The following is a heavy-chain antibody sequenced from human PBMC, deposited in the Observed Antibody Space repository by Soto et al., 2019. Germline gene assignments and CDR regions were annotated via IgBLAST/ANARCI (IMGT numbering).Heavy chain of an antibody. D-gene: IGHD6-13*01. Sequence: GESLKISCQCSGYTFSNFWIAWVRQLPGKGLEWMGIIYPGDYETRYSPSFHGKVTISADRSIGTAYLQWSSLEASDSAFYFCARSPRSSPYFDYWGQGTLVTVSS. J-gene: IGHJ4*02. V-gene: IGHV5-51*01. CDR2: IYPGDYET. CDR3: ARSPRSSPYFDY. CDR1: GYTFSNFW.